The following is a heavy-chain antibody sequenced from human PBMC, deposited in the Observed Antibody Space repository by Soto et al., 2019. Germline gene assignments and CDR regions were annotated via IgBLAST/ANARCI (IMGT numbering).Heavy chain of an antibody. J-gene: IGHJ5*02. CDR1: GDTFSSYS. CDR3: ARDAGDVYPSWFDP. V-gene: IGHV1-69*08. CDR2: FIPMLGIA. D-gene: IGHD3-16*01. Sequence: QIELVQSGAEVKKSGSSVKVSCKTSGDTFSSYSVTWVRQAPGQGLEWMGRFIPMLGIANYAQKFQGRVTITADKSTSTVYLELSSLRSEDTALYYCARDAGDVYPSWFDPWGQGTLVTVSS.